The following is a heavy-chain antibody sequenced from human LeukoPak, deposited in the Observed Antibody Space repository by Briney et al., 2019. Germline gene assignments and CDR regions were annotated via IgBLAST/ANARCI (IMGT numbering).Heavy chain of an antibody. J-gene: IGHJ4*02. Sequence: GGSLRLSCAASGFTFSSYAMHWVRQAPGKGLGYVSAISSNGGSTYYANSVKGRFTISRDNSKNTLYLQMGSLRAEDMAVYYRARGGRITMVRGVSSDYWGQGTLVTVSS. CDR1: GFTFSSYA. V-gene: IGHV3-64*01. D-gene: IGHD3-10*01. CDR2: ISSNGGST. CDR3: ARGGRITMVRGVSSDY.